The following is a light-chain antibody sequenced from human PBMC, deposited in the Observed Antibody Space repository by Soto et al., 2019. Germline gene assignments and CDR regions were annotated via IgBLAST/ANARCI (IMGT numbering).Light chain of an antibody. CDR2: EVS. J-gene: IGKJ5*01. CDR1: QSLLHITGETF. V-gene: IGKV2D-29*02. CDR3: MQSTQLPPT. Sequence: DVVMTQTPLSLSVTPGQPASISCKSSQSLLHITGETFLFWYLQKPGQSPQLLIYEVSTRVSGVPDRFSGSGSWTDFTLKISRVETDDVGIYYCMQSTQLPPTFGQGTRLGIE.